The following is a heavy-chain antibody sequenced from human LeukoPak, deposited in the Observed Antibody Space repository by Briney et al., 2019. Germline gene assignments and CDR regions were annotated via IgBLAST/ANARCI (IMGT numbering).Heavy chain of an antibody. CDR1: GFTFSSYG. CDR3: AKDLVTSAVALDNDSSDI. D-gene: IGHD6-19*01. V-gene: IGHV3-30*18. J-gene: IGHJ3*02. Sequence: GGSLRLSCAASGFTFSSYGMHWVRQAPGKGLEWVAVISYDGSNKYYADSVKGRFTISRDNSKNTLYLQMNSLRAEDTAVYYCAKDLVTSAVALDNDSSDIWGQGTMVTVSS. CDR2: ISYDGSNK.